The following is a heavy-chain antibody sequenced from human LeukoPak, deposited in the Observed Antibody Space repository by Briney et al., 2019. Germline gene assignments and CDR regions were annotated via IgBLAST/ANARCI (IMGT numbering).Heavy chain of an antibody. Sequence: GGSLRLSCAASGFTFSSYEMNWVRQAPGRGLEWVSYISSTATTMHYADSVMGRFTISRDNAKKSLYLQMNSLRAEDTAVYYCAREGGYYLMSIYYWGQGTLVTVSS. V-gene: IGHV3-48*03. CDR3: AREGGYYLMSIYY. CDR2: ISSTATTM. J-gene: IGHJ4*02. D-gene: IGHD1-26*01. CDR1: GFTFSSYE.